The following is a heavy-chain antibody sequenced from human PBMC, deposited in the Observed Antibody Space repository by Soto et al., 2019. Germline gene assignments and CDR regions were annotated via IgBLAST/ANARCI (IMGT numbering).Heavy chain of an antibody. V-gene: IGHV1-46*03. CDR3: ARGSYYGSGSYSDLDY. CDR1: GYTFTSYY. Sequence: QVQLVQSGAEVKKPGASVKVSCKASGYTFTSYYMHWVRQAPGQGLEWMGIINPSGGSTSYAQKFQGRVTMTXXTXTXXVYMELSSLRSEDTAVYYCARGSYYGSGSYSDLDYWGQGTLGTVSS. CDR2: INPSGGST. J-gene: IGHJ4*02. D-gene: IGHD3-10*01.